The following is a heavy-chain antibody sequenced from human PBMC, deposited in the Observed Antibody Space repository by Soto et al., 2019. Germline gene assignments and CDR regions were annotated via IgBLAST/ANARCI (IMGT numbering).Heavy chain of an antibody. CDR1: GFTVSSNY. Sequence: GGSLRLSCAASGFTVSSNYMSWVRQAPGKGLEWVSVICCGSSTYYADSVKGRFTISRDNSKNTLYLQMNSLRAEDTAVYYCAKGVDDYIWGTYRYTGAFDIWGQGTMVTVSS. J-gene: IGHJ3*02. CDR2: ICCGSST. V-gene: IGHV3-66*01. CDR3: AKGVDDYIWGTYRYTGAFDI. D-gene: IGHD3-16*02.